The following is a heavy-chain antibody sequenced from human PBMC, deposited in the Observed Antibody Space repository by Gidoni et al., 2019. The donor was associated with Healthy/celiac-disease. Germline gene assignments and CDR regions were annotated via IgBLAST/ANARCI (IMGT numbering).Heavy chain of an antibody. CDR1: GGSFSGYY. CDR2: INHSGST. CDR3: ARGGIVVVVAATRGPALYYFDY. Sequence: QVQLQQWCAGLLKPSETLSLTCAVYGGSFSGYYWSWIRQPPGKGLEWIGEINHSGSTNYNPSLKSRVTISVDTSKNQFSLKLSSVTAADTAVYYCARGGIVVVVAATRGPALYYFDYWGQGTLVTVSS. D-gene: IGHD2-15*01. J-gene: IGHJ4*02. V-gene: IGHV4-34*01.